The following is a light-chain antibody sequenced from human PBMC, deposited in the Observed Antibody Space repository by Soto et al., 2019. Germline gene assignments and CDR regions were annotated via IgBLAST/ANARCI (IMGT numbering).Light chain of an antibody. Sequence: EIVLTQSPGTLSLSPGERATLSCRASQSVGRNYLAWFQQKSGQAPRLVIYGASSRAAGIPDRLSGSGSGTDFTLTISRLEPEDFAVYYCQQYATSPITFGQGTRLETK. CDR1: QSVGRNY. J-gene: IGKJ5*01. CDR3: QQYATSPIT. V-gene: IGKV3-20*01. CDR2: GAS.